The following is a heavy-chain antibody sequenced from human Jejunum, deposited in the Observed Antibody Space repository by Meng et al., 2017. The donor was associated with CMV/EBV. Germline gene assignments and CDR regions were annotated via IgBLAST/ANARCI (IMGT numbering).Heavy chain of an antibody. CDR3: ARSYSGSRFDP. D-gene: IGHD1-26*01. J-gene: IGHJ5*02. CDR2: IRKKGNNYST. V-gene: IGHV3-72*01. CDR1: GFTCSDHY. Sequence: SGFTCSDHYMDWVRQAPGKGLEWVGRIRKKGNNYSTEYAASVKDRFSISRDDSKNSLYLQMHSLKTEDTAVYYCARSYSGSRFDPWGQGTLVTVSS.